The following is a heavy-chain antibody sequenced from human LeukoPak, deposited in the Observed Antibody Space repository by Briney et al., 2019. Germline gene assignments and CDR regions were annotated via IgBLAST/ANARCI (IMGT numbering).Heavy chain of an antibody. CDR2: INPNSGGT. CDR3: ARDTTELSSVVILEY. D-gene: IGHD2-21*01. J-gene: IGHJ4*02. Sequence: GSSVKVSCKASGYTFTGYYIHWVRQAPGQGLEWMGWINPNSGGTKYAQKFQGRVSMTRDTSISTAYMELSRLRSDDTAVYYCARDTTELSSVVILEYWGQGTLVTVSS. CDR1: GYTFTGYY. V-gene: IGHV1-2*02.